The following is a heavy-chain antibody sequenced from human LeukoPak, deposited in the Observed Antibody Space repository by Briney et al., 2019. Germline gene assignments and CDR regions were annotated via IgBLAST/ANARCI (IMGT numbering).Heavy chain of an antibody. J-gene: IGHJ2*01. Sequence: TSGGSLRLSCAASGFTFSSYSLNWVRQAPGKGLEWVSSISSTSIYRYYADSVKGRFTISRDNAKNSLYLQMNSLRAEDTAVYYCAKAYDSSGYHYWYFDLWGRGTLVTVSS. V-gene: IGHV3-21*01. D-gene: IGHD3-22*01. CDR2: ISSTSIYR. CDR3: AKAYDSSGYHYWYFDL. CDR1: GFTFSSYS.